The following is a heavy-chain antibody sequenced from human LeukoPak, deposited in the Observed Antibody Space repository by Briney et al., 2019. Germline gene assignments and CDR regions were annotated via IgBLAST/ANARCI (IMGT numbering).Heavy chain of an antibody. D-gene: IGHD1-1*01. V-gene: IGHV3-74*01. J-gene: IGHJ3*02. CDR3: ARGGLNALEAFDI. Sequence: GGSLRLSCAASGFSFSSYWMHWVRQARGKGLVGVSRINGDGSSTRYADSVKGRFTISRDNAKNTLYLQMNSLRAEDTAVYYCARGGLNALEAFDIWGQGTLVTVCS. CDR1: GFSFSSYW. CDR2: INGDGSST.